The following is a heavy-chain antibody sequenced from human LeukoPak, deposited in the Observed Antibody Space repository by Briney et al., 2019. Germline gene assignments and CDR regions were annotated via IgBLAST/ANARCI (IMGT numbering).Heavy chain of an antibody. D-gene: IGHD3-3*01. V-gene: IGHV1-18*01. CDR3: ARDTYYDFWSGYHFYFDY. CDR1: GYTFTSYG. CDR2: ISAYNGNT. J-gene: IGHJ4*02. Sequence: ASVKVSCKASGYTFTSYGISWVRQAPGQGPEWMGWISAYNGNTNYAQKLQGRVTMTTDTSTSTAYMELRSLRSDDTAVYYCARDTYYDFWSGYHFYFDYWGQGTLVTVSS.